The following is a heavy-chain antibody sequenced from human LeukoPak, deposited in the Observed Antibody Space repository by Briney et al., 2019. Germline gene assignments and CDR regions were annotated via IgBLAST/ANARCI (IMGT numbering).Heavy chain of an antibody. CDR1: GFTFSSYG. D-gene: IGHD3-3*01. CDR3: AIFGVVIGVYYYMDV. J-gene: IGHJ6*03. Sequence: GGSLRLSCAASGFTFSSYGMHWVRQAPGKGLEWVAVIWYDGSNKYYADSVKGRFTTSRDNSKNTLYLQMNSLRAEDTAVYYCAIFGVVIGVYYYMDVWGKGTTVTVSS. V-gene: IGHV3-33*01. CDR2: IWYDGSNK.